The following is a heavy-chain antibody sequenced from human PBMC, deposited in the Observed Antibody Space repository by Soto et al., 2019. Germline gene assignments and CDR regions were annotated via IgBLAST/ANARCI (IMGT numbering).Heavy chain of an antibody. J-gene: IGHJ6*02. CDR2: ISAYNGNT. D-gene: IGHD3-22*01. Sequence: QVQLVQSGAEVKKPGASVKVSCKASGYTFTSYGISWVRQAPGQGLEWMGWISAYNGNTNYAQKLXXXVTMTTDTSTXXAXMXXRSLRYDDTAVYYGARDLYYDSSGYLNRDYYGMDVWGQGTTVTVSS. CDR1: GYTFTSYG. V-gene: IGHV1-18*01. CDR3: ARDLYYDSSGYLNRDYYGMDV.